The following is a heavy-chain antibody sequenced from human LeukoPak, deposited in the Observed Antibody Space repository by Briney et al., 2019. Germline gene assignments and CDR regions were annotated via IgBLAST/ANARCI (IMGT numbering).Heavy chain of an antibody. V-gene: IGHV4-31*03. CDR1: GGSISSGGYH. CDR2: IYYSGST. J-gene: IGHJ5*02. D-gene: IGHD3-22*01. Sequence: PSQTLSLTCTVSGGSISSGGYHWSWIRQHPGKGLEWIGYIYYSGSTYYNPSLKSRVTISVDTSKNQFSLKLSSVTAADTAVYYCARGTMIVVVGNWFDPWGQGTLVTVSS. CDR3: ARGTMIVVVGNWFDP.